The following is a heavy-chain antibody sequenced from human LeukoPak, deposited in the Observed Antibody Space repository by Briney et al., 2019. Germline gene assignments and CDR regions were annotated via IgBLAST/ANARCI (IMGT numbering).Heavy chain of an antibody. Sequence: ASVKVSCKASGYTFTSYGISWGRQAPGQGLEWMGWISAYNGNTNYAQKLQGRVTMTTDTSTSTAYMELRSLRSDDTAVYYCARGLGYYDSSGSLFFDYWGQGTLVTVSS. CDR2: ISAYNGNT. J-gene: IGHJ4*02. CDR3: ARGLGYYDSSGSLFFDY. V-gene: IGHV1-18*01. CDR1: GYTFTSYG. D-gene: IGHD3-22*01.